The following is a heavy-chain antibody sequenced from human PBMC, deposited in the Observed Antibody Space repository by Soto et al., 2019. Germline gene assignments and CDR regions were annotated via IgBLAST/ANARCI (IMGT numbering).Heavy chain of an antibody. J-gene: IGHJ4*02. D-gene: IGHD3-22*01. CDR2: TNSDGTDS. CDR1: GFDFEDYA. V-gene: IGHV3-43D*04. CDR3: AKSLYYYDSSPLDH. Sequence: VQLVESGGIEVQTGGSLRLSCAAAGFDFEDYAMHWVRQVPGKGLEWVSLTNSDGTDSYYMDSVKGRFTISRDNAKSTLYLQMDRLRTEDNALYFCAKSLYYYDSSPLDHWGQVTLVTVSS.